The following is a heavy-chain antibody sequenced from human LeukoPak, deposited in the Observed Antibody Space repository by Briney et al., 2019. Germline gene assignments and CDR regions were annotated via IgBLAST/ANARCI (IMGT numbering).Heavy chain of an antibody. CDR3: ARILGSYSDY. J-gene: IGHJ4*02. CDR1: GFTFSSHG. CDR2: IWFDGSNK. V-gene: IGHV3-33*01. Sequence: GGALRLSCAASGFTFSSHGMHWVRQVPGKGREWVATIWFDGSNKYYADSVKGRFTISRDNYKNTLYLQMNSLRAEDTAVYYCARILGSYSDYWGQGTLVTVSS. D-gene: IGHD3-16*01.